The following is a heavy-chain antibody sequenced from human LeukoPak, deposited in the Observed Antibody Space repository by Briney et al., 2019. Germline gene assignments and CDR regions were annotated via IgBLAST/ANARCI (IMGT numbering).Heavy chain of an antibody. D-gene: IGHD2-15*01. CDR2: IIPILGIA. CDR1: GGTFSSYT. V-gene: IGHV1-69*02. CDR3: AISDCRGGSCYADF. Sequence: SVKVSCKASGGTFSSYTISWVRQAPGQGLEWMGRIIPILGIANYAQKFQGRVTITADKSTSTAYMELSSLRSEDTAVYYCAISDCRGGSCYADFWGKGTRVTVST. J-gene: IGHJ4*02.